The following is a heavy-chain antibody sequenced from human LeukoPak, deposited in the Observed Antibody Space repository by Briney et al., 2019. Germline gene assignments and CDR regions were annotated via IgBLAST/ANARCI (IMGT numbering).Heavy chain of an antibody. V-gene: IGHV4-59*01. J-gene: IGHJ6*03. CDR3: ARGIRRIYMDV. Sequence: SETLSLTCSVSGGSFSSYYWNWIRQPPGKGLEWVGYIYGSGSTNYNTSPKTRVIISVDTSKKQLSLKLISVTAADTAMYYCARGIRRIYMDVWGKGTTVTISS. CDR1: GGSFSSYY. CDR2: IYGSGST.